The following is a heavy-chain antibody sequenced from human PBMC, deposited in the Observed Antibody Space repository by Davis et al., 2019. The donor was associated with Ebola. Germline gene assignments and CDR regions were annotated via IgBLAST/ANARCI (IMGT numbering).Heavy chain of an antibody. CDR1: GFTFSSYE. CDR2: ISSSGSTI. CDR3: AVLGTMVRGVIINY. J-gene: IGHJ4*02. V-gene: IGHV3-48*03. Sequence: GESLKISCAASGFTFSSYEMNWVRQAPGKGLEWVSYISSSGSTIYDADSVKGRFTISRDNAKNSLYLQMNSLRAEDTAVYYCAVLGTMVRGVIINYWGQGTLVTVSS. D-gene: IGHD3-10*01.